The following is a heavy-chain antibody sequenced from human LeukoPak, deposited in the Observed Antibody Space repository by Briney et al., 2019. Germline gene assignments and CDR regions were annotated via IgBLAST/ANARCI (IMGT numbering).Heavy chain of an antibody. CDR2: ISNSGGST. CDR1: GFTFSSYA. V-gene: IGHV3-23*01. CDR3: ARDLGHYSSSRGSFFDY. D-gene: IGHD6-13*01. J-gene: IGHJ4*02. Sequence: GGSLRLSCAASGFTFSSYAMSWVRQAPGKGLEWVSVISNSGGSTFYADSVKGRFTISRDNSKNTLYLQLNSLRAEDTAVYYCARDLGHYSSSRGSFFDYWGQGTLVTVSS.